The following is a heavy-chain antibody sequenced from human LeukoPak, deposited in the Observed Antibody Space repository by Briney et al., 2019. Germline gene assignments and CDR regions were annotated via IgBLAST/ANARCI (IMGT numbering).Heavy chain of an antibody. D-gene: IGHD3-22*01. J-gene: IGHJ4*02. CDR3: ARDPGRKTYYYDSSGYYDFDY. CDR1: GYTFTSYG. V-gene: IGHV1-18*01. Sequence: ASVKVSCKASGYTFTSYGISWVRQAPGQGLEWMGWISAYNGNTNYAQKLQGRVTMTTDTSTSTAYMELRSLRSDDTAVYYCARDPGRKTYYYDSSGYYDFDYWGQGTLVTVSS. CDR2: ISAYNGNT.